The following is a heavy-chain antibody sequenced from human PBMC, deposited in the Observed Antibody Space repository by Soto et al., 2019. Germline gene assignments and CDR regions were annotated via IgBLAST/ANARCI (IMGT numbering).Heavy chain of an antibody. CDR1: GYTFTSYG. CDR3: ARDGQQLARYYYYGMDV. V-gene: IGHV1-18*01. CDR2: ISAYSGNT. Sequence: GASVKVSCKASGYTFTSYGISWVRQAPGQGLEWMGWISAYSGNTSYAQKFQGRVTMTRDTSTSTVYMELSSLRSEDTAVYYCARDGQQLARYYYYGMDVWGQGTTVTVSS. J-gene: IGHJ6*02. D-gene: IGHD6-6*01.